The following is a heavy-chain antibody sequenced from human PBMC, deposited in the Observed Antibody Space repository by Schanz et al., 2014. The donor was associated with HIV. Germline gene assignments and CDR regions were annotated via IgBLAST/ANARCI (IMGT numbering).Heavy chain of an antibody. CDR1: GFTFDDYD. V-gene: IGHV3-9*01. D-gene: IGHD2-15*01. Sequence: EVQLAESGGGLVQPGRSLRLFCEASGFTFDDYDMHWVRQVPGKGLEWVSSISWNSGSRGYADSVKGRFTISRDNSKNTLYLQMNSLRAEDTAVYYCALSRPSGYGGSWYFDLWGRGTLVAVSS. J-gene: IGHJ2*01. CDR3: ALSRPSGYGGSWYFDL. CDR2: ISWNSGSR.